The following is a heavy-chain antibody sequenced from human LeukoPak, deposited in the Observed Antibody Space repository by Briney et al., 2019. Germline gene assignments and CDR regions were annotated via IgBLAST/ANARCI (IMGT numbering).Heavy chain of an antibody. CDR2: INYSGTT. V-gene: IGHV4-39*07. J-gene: IGHJ4*02. D-gene: IGHD3-10*01. CDR3: ARDHGLDGDFDY. Sequence: SETLSLTCSVSGGSISRSTYYWGWIRQPPGKGLEWIATINYSGTTHYIPSLNSRVTISADTSNNQFSLKLSSVTAADTAVYYCARDHGLDGDFDYWGQGTLVTVSS. CDR1: GGSISRSTYY.